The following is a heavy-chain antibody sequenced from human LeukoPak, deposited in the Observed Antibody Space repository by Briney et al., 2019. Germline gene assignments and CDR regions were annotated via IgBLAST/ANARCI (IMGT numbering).Heavy chain of an antibody. V-gene: IGHV4-59*08. CDR1: DGSISSHY. Sequence: PSETLSLTCTVSDGSISSHYWSWIRQPPGKGLEGIGHLAYSVTTSYNASLKSRVTISVDTSKNQFSLTLTSVTAADTDVYYCARPHSSGWYGVYDIWGQGTMVTVSS. J-gene: IGHJ3*02. D-gene: IGHD6-19*01. CDR3: ARPHSSGWYGVYDI. CDR2: LAYSVTT.